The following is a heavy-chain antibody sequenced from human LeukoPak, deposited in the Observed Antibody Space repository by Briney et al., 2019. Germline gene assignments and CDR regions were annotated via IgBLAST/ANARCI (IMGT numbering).Heavy chain of an antibody. Sequence: SETLSLTCAVYGGSFSGYYWSWIRQPPGKGLEWIGEINHSGSTNYNPSLKSRVTISVDTSKNQFSLKLSSVTAADTAGYYCARGSVPPSQNYGMDVWGKGTTVTVSS. V-gene: IGHV4-34*01. CDR1: GGSFSGYY. D-gene: IGHD6-25*01. J-gene: IGHJ6*04. CDR3: ARGSVPPSQNYGMDV. CDR2: INHSGST.